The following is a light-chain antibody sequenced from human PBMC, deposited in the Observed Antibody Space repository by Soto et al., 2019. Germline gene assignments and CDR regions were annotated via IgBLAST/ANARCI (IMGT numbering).Light chain of an antibody. Sequence: EVVLTQSPATLSLSPGERATLSCRASQSVRTFVDWYQQKPGQAPRLLIYGASTRPTGVPARFSGSGSGTEFTLLISSLEPADFAVYYCQQNSHWAPRTFGQGTRVEI. CDR3: QQNSHWAPRT. V-gene: IGKV3-11*01. CDR2: GAS. J-gene: IGKJ1*01. CDR1: QSVRTF.